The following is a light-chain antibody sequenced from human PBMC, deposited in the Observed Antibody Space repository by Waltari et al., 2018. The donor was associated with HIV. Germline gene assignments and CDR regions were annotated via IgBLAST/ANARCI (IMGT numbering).Light chain of an antibody. V-gene: IGLV2-14*01. J-gene: IGLJ2*01. CDR2: EVT. CDR3: TSYTSSDTLV. Sequence: QSALTQPASVSGSPGQSITIPCTGSSSDFGFYNLVSWYQQFPGKVPKVIIYEVTSRPSGVSDRFSGSRSGNTASLTISGLQPEDEADYYCTSYTSSDTLVFGGGTKVTVL. CDR1: SSDFGFYNL.